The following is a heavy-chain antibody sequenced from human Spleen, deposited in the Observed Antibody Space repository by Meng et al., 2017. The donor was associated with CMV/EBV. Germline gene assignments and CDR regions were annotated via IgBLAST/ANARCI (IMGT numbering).Heavy chain of an antibody. CDR1: GFTFSSYG. Sequence: GESLKISCAASGFTFSSYGMHWVRQAPGKGLEWLAFIRYEGSNKYYADSVKGRFTISRDNSKNTLYLQMNSLRAEDTAVYYCAKDFGAYVPGMVRVVTPLWYWGQGTLVTVSS. D-gene: IGHD3-10*01. CDR2: IRYEGSNK. J-gene: IGHJ4*02. CDR3: AKDFGAYVPGMVRVVTPLWY. V-gene: IGHV3-30*02.